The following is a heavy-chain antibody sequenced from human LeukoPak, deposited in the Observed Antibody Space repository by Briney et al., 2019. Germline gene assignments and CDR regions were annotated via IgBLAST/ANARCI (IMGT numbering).Heavy chain of an antibody. D-gene: IGHD3-3*01. CDR3: GRHPHPYYDFWSGKNWFDP. Sequence: SETLSLTCTVSGGSISSSSYYWGWIRQPPGKGLEWIGSIYYSGSTYYNPSLKSRVTVSVDTSKNQFSLKLSSVTAADTAVYYCGRHPHPYYDFWSGKNWFDPWGQGTLVTVSS. CDR1: GGSISSSSYY. J-gene: IGHJ5*02. V-gene: IGHV4-39*01. CDR2: IYYSGST.